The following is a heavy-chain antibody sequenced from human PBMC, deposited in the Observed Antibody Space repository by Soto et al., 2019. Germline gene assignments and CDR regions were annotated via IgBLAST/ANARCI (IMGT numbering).Heavy chain of an antibody. CDR2: IGESGTPT. J-gene: IGHJ6*02. Sequence: EVQLLESGGGLVQPGGSLRLSCAASGFTFSSYAMKWVRQAPGKGLEWVSLIGESGTPTYYADSVKGRFTISRDNSGNTRFLEMYSLRAEDTAVYYCARYIQGVRYYGMDVWGQGTTVTVSS. CDR3: ARYIQGVRYYGMDV. CDR1: GFTFSSYA. V-gene: IGHV3-23*01. D-gene: IGHD5-18*01.